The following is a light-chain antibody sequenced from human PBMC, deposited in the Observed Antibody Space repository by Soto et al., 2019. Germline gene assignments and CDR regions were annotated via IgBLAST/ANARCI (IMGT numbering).Light chain of an antibody. Sequence: DIQMTQSPSSLSASVGDRVTITCRASQGLSSYLAWYQQKPGKAPKLLIYAASTLQSGVPSRFSGSESGTDFTLTISSLQPEDFATYYCQQVNSYPLTFGGGTKVDNK. CDR1: QGLSSY. CDR2: AAS. CDR3: QQVNSYPLT. J-gene: IGKJ4*01. V-gene: IGKV1-9*01.